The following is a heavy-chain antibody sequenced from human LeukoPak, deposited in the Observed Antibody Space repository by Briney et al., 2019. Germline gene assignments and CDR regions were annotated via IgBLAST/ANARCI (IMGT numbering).Heavy chain of an antibody. CDR1: GYNFISYY. CDR2: INPNSGST. V-gene: IGHV1-46*01. CDR3: AREDVVLVDAVRYQYYGMDV. J-gene: IGHJ6*02. Sequence: ASVKVSCKASGYNFISYYMHWVRQAPGQGLEWMGIINPNSGSTSYAQKFQDRVTMTRDTSTSTVYMELSSLKSEDTAVYYCAREDVVLVDAVRYQYYGMDVWGQGTTVTVSS. D-gene: IGHD2-8*01.